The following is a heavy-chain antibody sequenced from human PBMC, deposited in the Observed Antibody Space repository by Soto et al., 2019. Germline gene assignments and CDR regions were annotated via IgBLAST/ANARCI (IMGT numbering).Heavy chain of an antibody. CDR2: IYWDDDK. Sequence: SGPTLVQPTQTLTLTCTFSGFSLSTSGVGVGWIRQPPGKALEWLALIYWDDDKRYSPSLKSRLTITKDTSKNQVVLTMTNMDPVDTATYYCAGVRGVIINVDYWGQGTLVTVSS. V-gene: IGHV2-5*02. CDR1: GFSLSTSGVG. CDR3: AGVRGVIINVDY. J-gene: IGHJ4*02. D-gene: IGHD3-10*01.